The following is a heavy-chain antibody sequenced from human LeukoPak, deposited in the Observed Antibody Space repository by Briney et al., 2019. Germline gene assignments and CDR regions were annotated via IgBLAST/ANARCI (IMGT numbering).Heavy chain of an antibody. CDR1: GGSISSGDYY. CDR3: ASFEYSSSNFDY. J-gene: IGHJ4*02. D-gene: IGHD6-6*01. CDR2: IYYSGST. Sequence: SETLSLTYTVSGGSISSGDYYWSWIRQPPGKGLEWIGYIYYSGSTYYNPSLKSRVTISVDRSKNQFSLKLSSVTAADTAVYYCASFEYSSSNFDYWGQGTLATVSS. V-gene: IGHV4-30-4*08.